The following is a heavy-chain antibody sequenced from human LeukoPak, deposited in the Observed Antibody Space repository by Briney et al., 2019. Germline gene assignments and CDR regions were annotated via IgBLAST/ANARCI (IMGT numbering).Heavy chain of an antibody. CDR3: ARNNNFVGTTNNDAFDI. CDR2: IFYSGTT. Sequence: SETLSLTCTVSGGSISRNYWSWIRQPPGQGLEWIAYIFYSGTTNYNPSLKSRVTTSIDTSKNQFSLKLSSVTAADTAVYYCARNNNFVGTTNNDAFDIWGQGTMVTVSP. D-gene: IGHD1-26*01. J-gene: IGHJ3*02. V-gene: IGHV4-59*01. CDR1: GGSISRNY.